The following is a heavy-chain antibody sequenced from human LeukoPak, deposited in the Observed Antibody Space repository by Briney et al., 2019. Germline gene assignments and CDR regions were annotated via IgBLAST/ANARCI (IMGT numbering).Heavy chain of an antibody. D-gene: IGHD1-26*01. CDR3: ARSWDARLNFDY. Sequence: EGSLRLSCAASGFTISRNYMNWVRQAPGKGLEWVAVIHSGGTTYYADSVKGRFTISRDNSKNTLYLQMDSLRVEDTAVYYCARSWDARLNFDYWGQGTLVTVSS. CDR2: IHSGGTT. J-gene: IGHJ4*02. CDR1: GFTISRNY. V-gene: IGHV3-66*02.